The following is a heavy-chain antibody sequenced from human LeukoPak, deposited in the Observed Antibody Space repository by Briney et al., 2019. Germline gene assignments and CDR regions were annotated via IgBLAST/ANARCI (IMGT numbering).Heavy chain of an antibody. CDR3: ARGIIVDTGFGTLDY. V-gene: IGHV3-21*01. CDR1: GFTFSSYS. CDR2: IRNSSSYI. J-gene: IGHJ4*02. D-gene: IGHD5-18*01. Sequence: GLSLRLSCAASGFTFSSYSMNWVRQAPGKGLEWVSSIRNSSSYIYYADSVKGRFTISRDNAMNSLYLQMNSLRAEDTAVYYCARGIIVDTGFGTLDYWGQGAPVTGSS.